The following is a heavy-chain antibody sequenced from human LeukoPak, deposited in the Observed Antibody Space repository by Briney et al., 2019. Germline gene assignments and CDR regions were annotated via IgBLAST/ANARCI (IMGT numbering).Heavy chain of an antibody. CDR3: AKLGGQEVHNYYVAV. CDR2: FIDNGYIT. D-gene: IGHD3-16*01. J-gene: IGHJ6*03. V-gene: IGHV3-23*01. Sequence: GGSLRLSCAASGFTFSSYAMSWVRQAPGKGLEGVSGFIDNGYITYYANSVRGRFTISRDNSKNTLFLQMNSLRAEDTAVYYCAKLGGQEVHNYYVAVWGKGTTVAVSS. CDR1: GFTFSSYA.